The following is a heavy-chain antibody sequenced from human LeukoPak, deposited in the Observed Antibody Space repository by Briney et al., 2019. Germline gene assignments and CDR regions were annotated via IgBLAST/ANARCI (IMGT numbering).Heavy chain of an antibody. CDR1: GYTFTSYD. CDR2: MNPNSGNT. V-gene: IGHV1-8*01. CDR3: ARGPWEIVEEDY. D-gene: IGHD5-12*01. Sequence: ASVKVPCKASGYTFTSYDINWVRQATGQGLEWMGWMNPNSGNTGYAQKFQGRVTMTRNTSISTAYMELSSLRSEDTAVYYCARGPWEIVEEDYWGQGTLVTVSS. J-gene: IGHJ4*02.